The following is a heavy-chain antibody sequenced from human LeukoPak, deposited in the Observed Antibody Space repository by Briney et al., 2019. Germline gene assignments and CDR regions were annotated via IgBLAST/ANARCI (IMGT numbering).Heavy chain of an antibody. J-gene: IGHJ5*02. Sequence: GGSLRLSCAASGFTFRSYGMHWVRQAPGKGLEWVAFIRYDGSNKYYADSVKGRFTISRDNSKNTLYLQMNSLRAEDTAVYYCAKLDGYMSPNWFDPWGQGTLVTVSS. D-gene: IGHD5-18*01. CDR1: GFTFRSYG. CDR2: IRYDGSNK. CDR3: AKLDGYMSPNWFDP. V-gene: IGHV3-30*02.